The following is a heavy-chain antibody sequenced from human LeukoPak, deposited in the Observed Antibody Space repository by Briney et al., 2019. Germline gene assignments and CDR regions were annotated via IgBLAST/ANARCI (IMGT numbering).Heavy chain of an antibody. CDR2: ISGSGGST. D-gene: IGHD6-19*01. CDR3: AIGWLHDAFDI. V-gene: IGHV3-23*01. Sequence: GGSLRLSCAASGFTFSSYSMNWVRQAPGKGLEWVSAISGSGGSTYYADSVKGRFTISRDNSKNTLYLQMNSLRAEDTAVYYCAIGWLHDAFDIWGQGTMVTVSS. CDR1: GFTFSSYS. J-gene: IGHJ3*02.